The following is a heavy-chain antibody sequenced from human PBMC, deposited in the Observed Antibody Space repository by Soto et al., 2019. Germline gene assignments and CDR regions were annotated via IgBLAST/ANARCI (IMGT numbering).Heavy chain of an antibody. Sequence: PVGSLRLSCTASGFTFGDYAMSWFRQAPGKGLEWVSAISGSGGSTYYADSVKGRFTISRDNSKNTLYLQMNSLRAEDTAVYYCAKDPGYSSGWYVGYWGQGTLVTVSS. V-gene: IGHV3-23*01. J-gene: IGHJ4*02. CDR3: AKDPGYSSGWYVGY. D-gene: IGHD6-19*01. CDR2: ISGSGGST. CDR1: GFTFGDYA.